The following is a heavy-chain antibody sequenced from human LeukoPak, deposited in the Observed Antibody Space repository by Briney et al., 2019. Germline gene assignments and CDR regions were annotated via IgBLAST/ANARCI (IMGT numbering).Heavy chain of an antibody. CDR2: IMPLFGTA. CDR3: ARALYGSGSYYNLPDY. Sequence: GASVKVSCKTSGGTFNNSAISWVRQAPGQGLEWLGGIMPLFGTAGYAQKFQGRVTITKDESTRTVYLELTSLTSDDTAVYYCARALYGSGSYYNLPDYWGQGTLVTVSS. D-gene: IGHD3-10*01. J-gene: IGHJ4*02. V-gene: IGHV1-69*05. CDR1: GGTFNNSA.